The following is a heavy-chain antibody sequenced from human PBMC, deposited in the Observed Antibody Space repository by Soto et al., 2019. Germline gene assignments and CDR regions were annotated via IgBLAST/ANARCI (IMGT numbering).Heavy chain of an antibody. CDR3: ARISVVAATPTHCDY. V-gene: IGHV2-70*11. CDR1: GFSLSTSGMC. J-gene: IGHJ4*01. CDR2: IDWDDDK. D-gene: IGHD2-15*01. Sequence: SGPTLVNPTQTLTLTCTFSGFSLSTSGMCVSWIRQPPGKALEWLARIDWDDDKYYSTSLKTRLTISKDTSKNQVVLTMTNMDPVDTATYDCARISVVAATPTHCDYWGQGTLGTVSS.